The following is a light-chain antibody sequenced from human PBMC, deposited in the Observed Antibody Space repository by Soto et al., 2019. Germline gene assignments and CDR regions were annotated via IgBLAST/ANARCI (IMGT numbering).Light chain of an antibody. V-gene: IGLV2-14*01. CDR3: TSFTTSSTYV. CDR2: EVT. J-gene: IGLJ1*01. Sequence: SALTDPASVSGSPGQSITISCTGTSSDVGAYNYVSWYQQFPGKAPKLMIYEVTNRPSGVSNRFSGSKSGNTASLTISGLHAEDEGDYYCTSFTTSSTYVFGTGTKVTVL. CDR1: SSDVGAYNY.